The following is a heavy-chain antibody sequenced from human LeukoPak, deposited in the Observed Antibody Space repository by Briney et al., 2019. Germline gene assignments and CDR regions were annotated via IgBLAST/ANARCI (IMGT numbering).Heavy chain of an antibody. CDR2: IYPGDSDT. V-gene: IGHV5-51*01. Sequence: GESLKISCKGSGYRFTSYWIGWVRQMPGKGLEWMGIIYPGDSDTRYSPSFQGQVTISADKSISTAYLQWSSLKAPDTAMYYCARHSQASYYYDSSGHRPYYYYYMDVWGKGTTVTVSS. D-gene: IGHD3-22*01. CDR3: ARHSQASYYYDSSGHRPYYYYYMDV. CDR1: GYRFTSYW. J-gene: IGHJ6*03.